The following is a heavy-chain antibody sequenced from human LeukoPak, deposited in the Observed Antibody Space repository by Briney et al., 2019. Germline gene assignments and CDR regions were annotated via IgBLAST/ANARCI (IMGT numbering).Heavy chain of an antibody. J-gene: IGHJ5*02. CDR2: IYYTGST. CDR3: ARHRMEYSPLRS. Sequence: SETLSLTCTVSGGSISSYYWSWIRQPPGKGLEWIGYIYYTGSTNYNPSLKSRVTISVDTSKNQFSLKLSSVTAADTAVYYCARHRMEYSPLRSWGQGTLVTVSS. V-gene: IGHV4-59*08. CDR1: GGSISSYY. D-gene: IGHD5-18*01.